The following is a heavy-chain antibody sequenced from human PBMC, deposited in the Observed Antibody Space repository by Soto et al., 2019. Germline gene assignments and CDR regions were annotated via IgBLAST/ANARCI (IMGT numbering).Heavy chain of an antibody. D-gene: IGHD3-22*01. CDR3: ARGAITMIVLVPDFDY. J-gene: IGHJ4*02. CDR1: GYTFTGYY. Sequence: ASVKVSCKASGYTFTGYYMHWVRQAPGQGLEWMGWINPNSGGTNYAQKFQGWVTMTRDTSISTAYMELSRLRSDDTAVYYCARGAITMIVLVPDFDYWGQGTLVTVSS. V-gene: IGHV1-2*04. CDR2: INPNSGGT.